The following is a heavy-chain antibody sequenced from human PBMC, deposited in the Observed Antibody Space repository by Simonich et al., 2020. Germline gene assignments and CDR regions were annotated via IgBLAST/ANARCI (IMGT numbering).Heavy chain of an antibody. Sequence: EVQLVESGGGVVRPGGSLRLSCAASGFTFDSYGMSWVRQAPGRELEWVSGSNWNGGGTGYADQVKGRFTISRDNAKNSLYLQMNSLRAEDTALYHCARGRNDFDYWGQGTLVTVSS. V-gene: IGHV3-20*01. CDR1: GFTFDSYG. J-gene: IGHJ4*02. CDR3: ARGRNDFDY. D-gene: IGHD1-1*01. CDR2: SNWNGGGT.